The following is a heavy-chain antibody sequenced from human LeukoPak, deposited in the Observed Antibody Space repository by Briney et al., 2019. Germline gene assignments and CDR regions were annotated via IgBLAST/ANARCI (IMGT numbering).Heavy chain of an antibody. J-gene: IGHJ4*02. CDR2: IYYSGTT. V-gene: IGHV4-59*12. CDR3: ARASGYYPHMTIDY. CDR1: GGSISSYY. Sequence: SETLSLTCTVSGGSISSYYWSWIRQPPGKGLEWIGYIYYSGTTYYNPSLKSRLTISVDTSKNLFSLKLSSVTAADTAVYYCARASGYYPHMTIDYWGQGTLVTVSS. D-gene: IGHD3-22*01.